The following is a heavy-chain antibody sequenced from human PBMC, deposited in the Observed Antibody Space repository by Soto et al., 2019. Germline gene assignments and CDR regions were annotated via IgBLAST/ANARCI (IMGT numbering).Heavy chain of an antibody. V-gene: IGHV1-46*01. CDR3: ARGAVLRYFDWLQRAGYYYGMDV. CDR2: INPSGGST. J-gene: IGHJ6*02. CDR1: GYTFTSYY. Sequence: ASVKVSCKASGYTFTSYYMHWVRQAPGQGLEWMGIINPSGGSTSYAQKFQGRVTMTRDTSTSTVYMELSSLRSEDTAVYYCARGAVLRYFDWLQRAGYYYGMDVWGQGTTVTVSS. D-gene: IGHD3-9*01.